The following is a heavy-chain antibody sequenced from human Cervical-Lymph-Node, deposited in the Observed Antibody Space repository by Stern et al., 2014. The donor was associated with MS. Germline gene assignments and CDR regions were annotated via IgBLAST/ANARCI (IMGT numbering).Heavy chain of an antibody. CDR1: GFTFTSSA. D-gene: IGHD3-22*01. J-gene: IGHJ3*02. CDR3: AAEPMYYYDSVGAFDI. V-gene: IGHV1-58*01. Sequence: QLEQSGPEVKKPGTSVKVSCKASGFTFTSSAVQWVRQARGPRPEWIGWIVVGSGNTNDAQKFQERVTITRDMSTSTAYMELSSLRSEDTAVYYCAAEPMYYYDSVGAFDIWGQGTMVTVSS. CDR2: IVVGSGNT.